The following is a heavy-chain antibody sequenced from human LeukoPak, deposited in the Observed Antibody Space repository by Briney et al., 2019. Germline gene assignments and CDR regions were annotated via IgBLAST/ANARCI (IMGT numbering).Heavy chain of an antibody. CDR3: ARGASSNWFDP. D-gene: IGHD1-26*01. V-gene: IGHV1-2*02. CDR2: INPNSGGT. CDR1: GYTFTAYY. Sequence: ASVKVSFKASGYTFTAYYMHWVRQAPGQGLEGVGWINPNSGGTNSAQNFQGRVTMTRDTSISTAYMELSSLRSDDTAVYYCARGASSNWFDPWGQGTLVTVSS. J-gene: IGHJ5*02.